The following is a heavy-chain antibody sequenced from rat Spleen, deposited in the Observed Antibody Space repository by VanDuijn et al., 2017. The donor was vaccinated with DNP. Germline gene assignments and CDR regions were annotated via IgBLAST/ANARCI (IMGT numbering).Heavy chain of an antibody. J-gene: IGHJ4*01. Sequence: EVQLVESGGGLVQPGRSLKLSCAASGFTFSDYYMAWVRQAPTKGLEWVAYISYDGGSTYYGDSVKGRFTISRDNAKSTLYLQMNSLRSEDMATYYCARHWVAGGMDAWGQGTSVTVSS. V-gene: IGHV5-22*01. CDR2: ISYDGGST. CDR3: ARHWVAGGMDA. D-gene: IGHD1-11*01. CDR1: GFTFSDYY.